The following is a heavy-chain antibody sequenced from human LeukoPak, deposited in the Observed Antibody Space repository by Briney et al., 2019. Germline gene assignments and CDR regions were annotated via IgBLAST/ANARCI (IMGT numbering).Heavy chain of an antibody. D-gene: IGHD5-12*01. CDR3: ARGRGSTSRY. Sequence: ASVKVSCKASGYTFTSYGITWVRQAPGQELEMMGWTSTYNGNTNYAQNLQGRVSMTTDTSTSTAYMELRSLRSDDTAVYYCARGRGSTSRYWGQGTLVTVSS. CDR2: TSTYNGNT. J-gene: IGHJ4*02. CDR1: GYTFTSYG. V-gene: IGHV1-18*01.